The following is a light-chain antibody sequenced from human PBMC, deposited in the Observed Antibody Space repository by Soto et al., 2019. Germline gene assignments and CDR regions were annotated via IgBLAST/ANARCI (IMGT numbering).Light chain of an antibody. V-gene: IGKV3-15*01. J-gene: IGKJ5*01. CDR2: GAS. CDR1: QSVSSN. Sequence: ELVITQSPAALSVSPGERPTLSCRASQSVSSNVAWYQQKPGQAPRLLIYGASTRATGIPARFSGSGSGTDFTLTISRLEPEDFAVYFCQHYNNWPPHFGQGTRLAIK. CDR3: QHYNNWPPH.